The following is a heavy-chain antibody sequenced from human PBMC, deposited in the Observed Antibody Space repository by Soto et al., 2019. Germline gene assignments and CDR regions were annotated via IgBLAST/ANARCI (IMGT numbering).Heavy chain of an antibody. CDR3: AKAHLIVGASALDY. V-gene: IGHV3-23*01. D-gene: IGHD1-26*01. CDR1: GFTFSSYA. J-gene: IGHJ4*02. Sequence: GGSLRLSCAATGFTFSSYAMSWVRQATGKGLEWVSAISGSGGSTYYADSVKGRFTISRDNSKNTLYLQMNSLRAEDTAVYYCAKAHLIVGASALDYWGQGTLVTVSS. CDR2: ISGSGGST.